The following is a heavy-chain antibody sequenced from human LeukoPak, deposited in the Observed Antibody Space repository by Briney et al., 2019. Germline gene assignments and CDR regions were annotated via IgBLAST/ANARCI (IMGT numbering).Heavy chain of an antibody. J-gene: IGHJ4*02. V-gene: IGHV3-30*18. CDR2: ISYDGSNK. Sequence: GRSLRLSCAASGFTFSSYGMHWVRQAPGKGLEWVALISYDGSNKYYADSVKGRFTISRDNSKNTLYLQMNSLRAEDTAVYYCAKRGYYYDSSGYYSRTYFDYWGQGTLVIVSS. CDR3: AKRGYYYDSSGYYSRTYFDY. CDR1: GFTFSSYG. D-gene: IGHD3-22*01.